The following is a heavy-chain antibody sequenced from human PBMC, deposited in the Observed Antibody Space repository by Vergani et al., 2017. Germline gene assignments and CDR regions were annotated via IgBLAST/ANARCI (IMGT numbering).Heavy chain of an antibody. D-gene: IGHD3-22*01. CDR2: IKQDGSEK. J-gene: IGHJ4*02. CDR1: GFTFSSYW. CDR3: ARGEYYYDSSGYWGYFDY. V-gene: IGHV3-7*04. Sequence: EVQLVESGGGLVQPGGSLRLSCAASGFTFSSYWMSWVRQAPGKGLEWVANIKQDGSEKYYVDSVKGRFTISRDNAKNSLYLQMNSLRAEDTAVYYCARGEYYYDSSGYWGYFDYWGQGTLVTVSS.